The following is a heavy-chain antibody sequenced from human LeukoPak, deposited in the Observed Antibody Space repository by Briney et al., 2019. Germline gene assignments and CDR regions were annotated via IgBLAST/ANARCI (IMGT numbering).Heavy chain of an antibody. V-gene: IGHV1-2*02. CDR1: GYTFTGYY. CDR2: INPNSGGT. CDR3: ALIDCSGGSCHVLRQDNEY. J-gene: IGHJ4*02. Sequence: EASVKVSCKASGYTFTGYYMHWVRQAPGQGLEWMGWINPNSGGTNYAQKFQGRVTMTRDTSISTAYMELSRLRSDDTAVYYCALIDCSGGSCHVLRQDNEYWGQGTLVTVSS. D-gene: IGHD2-15*01.